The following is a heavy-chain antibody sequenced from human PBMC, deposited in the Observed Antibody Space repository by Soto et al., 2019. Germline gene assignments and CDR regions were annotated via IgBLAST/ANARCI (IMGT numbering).Heavy chain of an antibody. CDR3: GRDLGRDGIEI. CDR1: GGSIMSYY. D-gene: IGHD2-15*01. CDR2: IYTTGST. V-gene: IGHV4-4*07. Sequence: SETLSLTCSVSGGSIMSYYWTGIRHAAGKGQEWIGRIYTTGSTNYNPSLKGRVTMSVDTSKNQFSLRLSSVTAADTAVYSCGRDLGRDGIEIWGQGNTGTV. J-gene: IGHJ6*02.